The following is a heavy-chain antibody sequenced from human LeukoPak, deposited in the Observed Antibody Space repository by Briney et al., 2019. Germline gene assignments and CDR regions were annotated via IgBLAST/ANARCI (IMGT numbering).Heavy chain of an antibody. CDR3: ARDRDVAVHHPFY. CDR2: IYYDGVT. D-gene: IGHD1-14*01. V-gene: IGHV4-4*02. Sequence: SGTLSLTCAVSGVSIIRTNWWIWVRQTPGRGLEWIGEIYYDGVTNYNPSLKGRVTISIDKSKNHFSLNLTSVTAADTAVYYCARDRDVAVHHPFYWGQGTLVTVSS. J-gene: IGHJ4*02. CDR1: GVSIIRTNW.